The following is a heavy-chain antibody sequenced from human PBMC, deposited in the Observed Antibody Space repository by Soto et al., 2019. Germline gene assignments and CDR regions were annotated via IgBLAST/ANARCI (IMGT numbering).Heavy chain of an antibody. D-gene: IGHD3-10*01. CDR3: ARHYYGSGSYLEDGMDV. Sequence: SETLSLTCAVYGGSFSGYYWSWIRQPPGKGLEWIGEINHSGSTNYNPSLKSRVTISVDTSKNQFSLKLSSVTAADTAVYYCARHYYGSGSYLEDGMDVWGQGTTVTVSS. CDR2: INHSGST. CDR1: GGSFSGYY. J-gene: IGHJ6*02. V-gene: IGHV4-34*01.